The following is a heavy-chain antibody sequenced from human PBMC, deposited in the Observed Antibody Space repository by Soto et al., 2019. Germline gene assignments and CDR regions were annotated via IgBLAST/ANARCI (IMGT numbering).Heavy chain of an antibody. CDR1: GFTFSSYA. D-gene: IGHD1-1*01. Sequence: GGSLRLSCAASGFTFSSYAMSWVRQAPGKGLEWVSTISGSGGSTYYADYVKGRFTISRDNSKNTLYLQMNSLRAEDTAVYYCAKGGTTGTTKRTFDYWGQGTLVTVSS. J-gene: IGHJ4*02. CDR2: ISGSGGST. CDR3: AKGGTTGTTKRTFDY. V-gene: IGHV3-23*01.